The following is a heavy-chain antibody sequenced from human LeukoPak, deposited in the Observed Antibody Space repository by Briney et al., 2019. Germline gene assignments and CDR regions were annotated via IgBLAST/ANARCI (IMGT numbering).Heavy chain of an antibody. CDR1: GDSISGWF. D-gene: IGHD1-26*01. CDR3: ARGGQVDRPLDV. CDR2: IYTSGTT. J-gene: IGHJ6*04. V-gene: IGHV4-4*07. Sequence: SETLTLTCSVSGDSISGWFWTWIRQPAGKGLEWIGCIYTSGTTNYNPSLKSRVTMSVDTSRNQFSLSLTSVTAADTAVYFCARGGQVDRPLDVWGKGTTVIVSS.